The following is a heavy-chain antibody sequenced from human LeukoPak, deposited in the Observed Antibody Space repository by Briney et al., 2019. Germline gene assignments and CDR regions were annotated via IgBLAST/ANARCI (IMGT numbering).Heavy chain of an antibody. V-gene: IGHV3-23*01. CDR1: GFTFSSYA. CDR3: AKFVGRPYYYGMDV. Sequence: GGSLRLSCAASGFTFSSYAMSWVRQAPGKGLEWVSAISGSGGSTYYAASVKGRFTISRDNSKNTLYLQMNSLRAEDTAVYYCAKFVGRPYYYGMDVWGQETTVTVSS. J-gene: IGHJ6*02. CDR2: ISGSGGST. D-gene: IGHD2-15*01.